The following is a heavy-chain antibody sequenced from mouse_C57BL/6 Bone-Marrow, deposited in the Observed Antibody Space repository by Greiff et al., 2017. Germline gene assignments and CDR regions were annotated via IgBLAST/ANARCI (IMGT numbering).Heavy chain of an antibody. J-gene: IGHJ2*01. CDR2: ISYDGSN. Sequence: EVQLQESGPGLVKPSQSLSLTCSVTGYSITSGYYWNWIRQFPGNKLEWMGYISYDGSNNNNPSLKNRISITRDTSKNQFFLKLNSVTTEATATYCCAREGKFITTVVADYGGQGTTLTVSA. V-gene: IGHV3-6*01. D-gene: IGHD1-1*01. CDR3: AREGKFITTVVADY. CDR1: GYSITSGYY.